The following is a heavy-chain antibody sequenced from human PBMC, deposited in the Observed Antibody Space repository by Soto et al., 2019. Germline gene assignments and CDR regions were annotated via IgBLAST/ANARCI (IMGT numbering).Heavy chain of an antibody. CDR2: INHSGST. CDR3: GRDKIRGLFDY. Sequence: PSETLSLTCAVYGGSFSGYYWTWIRQPPGTGLEWIGEINHSGSTNYNPSLKSRVTISVDTSKTQFSLKLTSVTAADTAVYYCGRDKIRGLFDYWAQGTLVTVSS. J-gene: IGHJ4*02. CDR1: GGSFSGYY. V-gene: IGHV4-34*01. D-gene: IGHD2-15*01.